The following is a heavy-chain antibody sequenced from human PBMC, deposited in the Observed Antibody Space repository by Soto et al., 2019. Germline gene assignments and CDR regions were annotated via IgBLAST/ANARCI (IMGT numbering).Heavy chain of an antibody. CDR1: GFTFSSYG. V-gene: IGHV3-30*18. CDR3: AKVAVAGTGAFDI. Sequence: GGSLRLSCAASGFTFSSYGMHWVRQAPGKGLEWVAVISYDGSNKYYADSVKGRFTISRDNSKNTLYLQMNSLRAEDTAVYYCAKVAVAGTGAFDIWGQGTMVTVSS. D-gene: IGHD6-19*01. J-gene: IGHJ3*02. CDR2: ISYDGSNK.